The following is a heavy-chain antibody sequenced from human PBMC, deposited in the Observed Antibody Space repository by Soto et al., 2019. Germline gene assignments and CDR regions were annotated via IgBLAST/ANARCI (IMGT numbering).Heavy chain of an antibody. J-gene: IGHJ4*02. CDR2: ISGRGAST. V-gene: IGHV3-23*01. CDR1: GVTFSSHA. Sequence: EVQLLESGGGLVQPGGSLRLSCAASGVTFSSHAMSWVRQAPGKGLEWVSVISGRGASTFYADSVKGRFTISRDNSKNTLYLQMNGLRAEDTALYYCAKQDGDYCVDYWGQGTLVTVSS. CDR3: AKQDGDYCVDY. D-gene: IGHD4-17*01.